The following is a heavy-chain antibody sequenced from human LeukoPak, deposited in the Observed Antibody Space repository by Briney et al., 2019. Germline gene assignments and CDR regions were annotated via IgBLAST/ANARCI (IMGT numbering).Heavy chain of an antibody. J-gene: IGHJ5*02. Sequence: PSQTLSLTCTVSGGSISSGDYYWGWIGQPPGKGLEWIGYIYYSGSTYYNPSLKSRVTISVDTSKNQFSLKLSSVTAADTAVYYCARDKHDYGGNHNWFDPWGQGTLVTVSS. CDR3: ARDKHDYGGNHNWFDP. CDR1: GGSISSGDYY. V-gene: IGHV4-30-4*01. D-gene: IGHD4-23*01. CDR2: IYYSGST.